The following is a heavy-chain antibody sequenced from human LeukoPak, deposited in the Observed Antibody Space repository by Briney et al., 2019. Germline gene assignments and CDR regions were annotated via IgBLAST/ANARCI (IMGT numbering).Heavy chain of an antibody. J-gene: IGHJ4*02. D-gene: IGHD5-24*01. CDR3: AKSGYNRFDY. V-gene: IGHV3-23*01. CDR2: ISGSDSST. CDR1: GFTLSSYS. Sequence: PGGSLRLSCAASGFTLSSYSMNWVRQAPGKGLEWVSTISGSDSSTHYADSVKGRFTISRDNFKNTLYLQMNSLRADDTAVYYCAKSGYNRFDYWGQGTLVTVSS.